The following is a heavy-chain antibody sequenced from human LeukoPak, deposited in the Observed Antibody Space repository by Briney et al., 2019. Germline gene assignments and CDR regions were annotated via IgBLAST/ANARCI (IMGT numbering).Heavy chain of an antibody. CDR3: ARAYDSSGYYYPYYFDY. CDR1: GFTFSSYS. Sequence: PGGSLRLSCAASGFTFSSYSMNWVRQAPGKGLEWFSSISSSSSYIYYADSVKGRFTISRDNAKNSLYLQMNSLRAEDTAVYYCARAYDSSGYYYPYYFDYWGQGTLVTVSS. CDR2: ISSSSSYI. J-gene: IGHJ4*02. V-gene: IGHV3-21*01. D-gene: IGHD3-22*01.